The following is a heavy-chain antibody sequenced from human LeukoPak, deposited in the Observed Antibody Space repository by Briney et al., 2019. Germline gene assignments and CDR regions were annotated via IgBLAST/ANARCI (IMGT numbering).Heavy chain of an antibody. CDR3: ASLGTYCSGGSCYSFDY. D-gene: IGHD2-15*01. V-gene: IGHV4-34*01. CDR1: GGSISPFY. Sequence: SETLSLTCTVSGGSISPFYWSWIRQPPGKGLEWIGEINHSGSTNYNPSLKSRVTISVDTSKNQLSLKLSSVTAADTAVYYCASLGTYCSGGSCYSFDYWGQGTLVTVSS. J-gene: IGHJ4*02. CDR2: INHSGST.